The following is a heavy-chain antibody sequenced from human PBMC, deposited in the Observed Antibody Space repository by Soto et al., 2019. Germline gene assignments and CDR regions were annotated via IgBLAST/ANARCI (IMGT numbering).Heavy chain of an antibody. D-gene: IGHD1-1*01. CDR2: INPTRGGT. Sequence: ASVKVSCKASGYTFTGYYLHWVRQAPGQGREWMGLINPTRGGTNYAQKFQGWVTMTRDTSISTAYMELSRLRSDDTAVYYCARGSGCDGSRYYYCMDCWGQGPTVSV. CDR3: ARGSGCDGSRYYYCMDC. CDR1: GYTFTGYY. J-gene: IGHJ6*01. V-gene: IGHV1-2*04.